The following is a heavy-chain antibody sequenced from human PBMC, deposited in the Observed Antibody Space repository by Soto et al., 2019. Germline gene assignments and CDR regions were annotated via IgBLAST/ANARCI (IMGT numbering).Heavy chain of an antibody. D-gene: IGHD2-2*01. CDR3: GLLKRGVPAAPAHYYYYGMDV. V-gene: IGHV3-64D*08. CDR1: GFTFSSYA. J-gene: IGHJ6*02. CDR2: ISSNGGST. Sequence: GGSLRLSCSASGFTFSSYAMHWVRQAPGKGLEYVSAISSNGGSTYYADSVKGRFTISRDNTKNTLYLQMSSLRAEDTADYYCGLLKRGVPAAPAHYYYYGMDVWGQGTTVTVSS.